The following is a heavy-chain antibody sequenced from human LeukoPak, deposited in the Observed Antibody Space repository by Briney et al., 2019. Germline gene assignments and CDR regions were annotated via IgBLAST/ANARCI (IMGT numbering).Heavy chain of an antibody. J-gene: IGHJ4*02. V-gene: IGHV3-30*02. D-gene: IGHD6-19*01. CDR1: GFTFSSYW. Sequence: GGSLRLSCAASGFTFSSYWMSWVRQAPGKGLEWVAFIRYDGSNKYYADSVKGRFTISRDNSKNTLYLQMNSLRAEDTAVYYCAGQYSSGWPIDYWGQGTLVTVSS. CDR2: IRYDGSNK. CDR3: AGQYSSGWPIDY.